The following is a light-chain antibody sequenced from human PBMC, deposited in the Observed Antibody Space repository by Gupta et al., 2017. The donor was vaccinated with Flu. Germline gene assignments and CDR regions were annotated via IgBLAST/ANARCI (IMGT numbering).Light chain of an antibody. CDR1: SNDVGSYNL. J-gene: IGLJ3*02. V-gene: IGLV2-23*01. Sequence: QSALTQPASVSGSPGQSITISCTGTSNDVGSYNLVSWYQQHQGKVPKLMIYENKKRPSGVSNRFSGSKSGNTASLTISGLQAEDEADYYCCSYATASWVFGGGTKVTVL. CDR2: ENK. CDR3: CSYATASWV.